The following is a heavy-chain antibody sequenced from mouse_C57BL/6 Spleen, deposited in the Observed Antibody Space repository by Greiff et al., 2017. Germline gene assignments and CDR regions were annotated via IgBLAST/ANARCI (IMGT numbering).Heavy chain of an antibody. V-gene: IGHV1-7*01. CDR1: GYTFTSYW. Sequence: QVQLQQSGAELAKPGASVKLSCKASGYTFTSYWMHWVKQRPGQGLEWIGYINPSSGYTKYKQKFKDKDTLTADKCPITAYMQLSSLTYEESAVYCGGRGGFITTVVATVDYWGQGTTLTVSS. CDR2: INPSSGYT. D-gene: IGHD1-1*01. J-gene: IGHJ2*01. CDR3: GRGGFITTVVATVDY.